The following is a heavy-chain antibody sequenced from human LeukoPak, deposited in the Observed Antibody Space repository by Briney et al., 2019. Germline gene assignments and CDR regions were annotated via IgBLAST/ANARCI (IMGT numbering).Heavy chain of an antibody. D-gene: IGHD6-13*01. CDR1: GFTFTSYA. Sequence: PGGSLRLSCAASGFTFTSYAMTWVRQAPGKGLEWVSGISGSGVDTYYADSVKGRFTISRDNSMNTLYLQMNSLRAEDTAVYYCAKSGPDSNWPFDSCGQGSLVTVSS. J-gene: IGHJ4*02. CDR3: AKSGPDSNWPFDS. V-gene: IGHV3-23*01. CDR2: ISGSGVDT.